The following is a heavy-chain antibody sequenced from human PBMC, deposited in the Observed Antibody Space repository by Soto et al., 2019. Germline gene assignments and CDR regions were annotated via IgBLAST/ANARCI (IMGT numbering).Heavy chain of an antibody. Sequence: PGGSLRLSCATSGFTLSTYSMNWVRQAPGKGLEWVSYISGSSHTTYYADSVKGRFTISRDNAKNSLYLQMNSLRAEDTAVYYCARGYDFWSGYYYPYGMDVWGQGTTVTVS. CDR1: GFTLSTYS. V-gene: IGHV3-48*01. CDR2: ISGSSHTT. J-gene: IGHJ6*02. CDR3: ARGYDFWSGYYYPYGMDV. D-gene: IGHD3-3*01.